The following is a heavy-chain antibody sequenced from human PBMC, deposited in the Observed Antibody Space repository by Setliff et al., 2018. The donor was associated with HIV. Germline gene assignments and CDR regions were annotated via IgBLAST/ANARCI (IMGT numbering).Heavy chain of an antibody. CDR2: IYASGST. CDR3: AGDFLNAGFDY. V-gene: IGHV4-4*07. J-gene: IGHJ4*02. Sequence: PSETLSLTCNVSGDSTSKYSWSWIRQPAGKGLEWIGRIYASGSTNYNPSLKGRVTMSVDTSKNQLTLKLTSLTAADTGVYYCAGDFLNAGFDYWGRGSLVTVSS. CDR1: GDSTSKYS.